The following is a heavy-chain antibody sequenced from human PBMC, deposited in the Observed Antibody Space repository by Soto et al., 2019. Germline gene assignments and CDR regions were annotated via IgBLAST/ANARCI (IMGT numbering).Heavy chain of an antibody. D-gene: IGHD6-13*01. CDR3: ARDSHSQQPNHRWGGGYIDV. CDR1: GGSISNGGYY. V-gene: IGHV4-31*11. CDR2: IYFSGST. Sequence: QVQLQESGPGLVKPSQTLSLTCVVSGGSISNGGYYWSWIRQHPGKGLEWIGAIYFSGSTYYNPSLKSRVTISVATPKNQFSLKLSSVTAADTAVYYCARDSHSQQPNHRWGGGYIDVWGKGTTVTVSS. J-gene: IGHJ6*03.